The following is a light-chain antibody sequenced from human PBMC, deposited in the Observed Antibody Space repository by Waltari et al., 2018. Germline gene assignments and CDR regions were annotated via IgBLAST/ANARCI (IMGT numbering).Light chain of an antibody. J-gene: IGLJ3*02. V-gene: IGLV1-40*01. Sequence: QSVLTQPPSVSGAPGQRVTISCTGSSSNIGAGYDVHWYQQLPGTAPKLLIYGNNQRPSGVPDRFSGSASGSSASLAISGLQAEDEADYYCQSYDSSLSGQGVFGGGTKLTVL. CDR2: GNN. CDR3: QSYDSSLSGQGV. CDR1: SSNIGAGYD.